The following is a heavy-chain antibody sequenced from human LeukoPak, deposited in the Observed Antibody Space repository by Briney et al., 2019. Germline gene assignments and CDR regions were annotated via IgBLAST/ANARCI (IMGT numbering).Heavy chain of an antibody. D-gene: IGHD1-26*01. Sequence: SETLSLTCAVSGGSISSGGYSWSWIRQPPGKGLEWIGYIYHSGSTYYNPSLKSRVTISVDKSKNQFSLKLSSVTAADTAVYYCSYSPVEDRDYWGQGTLVTVSS. CDR3: SYSPVEDRDY. J-gene: IGHJ4*02. CDR1: GGSISSGGYS. V-gene: IGHV4-30-2*01. CDR2: IYHSGST.